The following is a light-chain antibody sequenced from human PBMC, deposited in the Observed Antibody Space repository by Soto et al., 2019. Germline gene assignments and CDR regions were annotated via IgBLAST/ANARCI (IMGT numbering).Light chain of an antibody. V-gene: IGKV3-11*01. J-gene: IGKJ1*01. CDR3: HQRQSWPRT. CDR2: HTS. CDR1: QTVNSR. Sequence: EIVLTQSPATLSSSPGERATLSCRASQTVNSRLAWYQHKPGQAPRLLIHHTSNRATGIPARFSGSGSGTDFTLTIRSLEPEDFAVYYCHQRQSWPRTFGQGTKVDI.